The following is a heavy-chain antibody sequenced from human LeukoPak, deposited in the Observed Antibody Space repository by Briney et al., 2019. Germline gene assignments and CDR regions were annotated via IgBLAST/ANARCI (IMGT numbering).Heavy chain of an antibody. CDR3: AKSRGLTYSSSWYDY. CDR1: GFTFDDYA. V-gene: IGHV3-9*01. CDR2: ISWNSGSI. Sequence: GGSLRLSCAASGFTFDDYAMHWVRQAPGKGLEWVSGISWNSGSIGYADSVKGRFTISRDNAKNSLYLQMNSLRAEDTALYYCAKSRGLTYSSSWYDYWGQGTLVTVSS. J-gene: IGHJ4*02. D-gene: IGHD6-13*01.